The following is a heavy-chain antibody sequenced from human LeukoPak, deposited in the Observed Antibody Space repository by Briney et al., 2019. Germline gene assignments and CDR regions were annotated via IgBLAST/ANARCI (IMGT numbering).Heavy chain of an antibody. CDR1: GYTFTSYA. CDR2: INTNTGNP. Sequence: ASVTVSCKASGYTFTSYAMNWVRQAPGQGLEWMGWINTNTGNPTYAQGFTGRFVFSLDTSVSTAYLQISSLKAEDTAVYYCAREAVVVPAAIEAWFDPWGQGTLVTVSS. V-gene: IGHV7-4-1*02. D-gene: IGHD2-2*01. J-gene: IGHJ5*02. CDR3: AREAVVVPAAIEAWFDP.